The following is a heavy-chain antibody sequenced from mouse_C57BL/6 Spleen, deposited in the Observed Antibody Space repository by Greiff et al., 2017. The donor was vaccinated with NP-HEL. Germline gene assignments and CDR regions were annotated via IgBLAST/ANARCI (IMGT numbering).Heavy chain of an antibody. CDR1: GFNFKDYY. CDR2: IDPEAGET. Sequence: VQLQQSGAELVKPGASVKLSCTASGFNFKDYYMPWVKQRTEQGLEWIGRIDPEAGETKYAQKFQGKATITADTSSNTAYLQLSSLTSEDAAVDYCASPSYEYDGGFADWGQGTLVTVSA. D-gene: IGHD2-4*01. J-gene: IGHJ3*01. CDR3: ASPSYEYDGGFAD. V-gene: IGHV14-2*01.